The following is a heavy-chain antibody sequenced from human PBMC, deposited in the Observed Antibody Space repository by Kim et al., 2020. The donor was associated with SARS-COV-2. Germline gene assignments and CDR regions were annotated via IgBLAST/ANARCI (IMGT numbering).Heavy chain of an antibody. J-gene: IGHJ6*03. Sequence: GGSLRLSCAASGFTFSSYGMHWVRQAPGKGLEWVAVISYDGSNKYYADSVKGRFTISRDNSKNTLYLQMNSLRAEDTAVYYCAKDPGGYCSGGSCYNYY. D-gene: IGHD2-15*01. CDR3: AKDPGGYCSGGSCYNYY. CDR1: GFTFSSYG. CDR2: ISYDGSNK. V-gene: IGHV3-30*18.